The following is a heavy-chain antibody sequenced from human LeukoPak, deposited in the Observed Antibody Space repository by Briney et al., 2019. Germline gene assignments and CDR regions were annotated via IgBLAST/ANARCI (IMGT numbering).Heavy chain of an antibody. CDR1: GDSISTSSYY. Sequence: SETLSLTCTVSGDSISTSSYYWGWIRQPPGKGLAWIATVYHTGSTYYNPSLKSRVTISVATSKNQFSLRMSSVTVSDTAIYYCARERYVSGAFDIWGRGTKVTVSS. CDR2: VYHTGST. J-gene: IGHJ3*02. CDR3: ARERYVSGAFDI. D-gene: IGHD3-9*01. V-gene: IGHV4-39*02.